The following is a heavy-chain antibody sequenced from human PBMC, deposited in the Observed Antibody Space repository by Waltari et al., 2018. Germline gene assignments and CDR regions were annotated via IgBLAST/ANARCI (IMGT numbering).Heavy chain of an antibody. D-gene: IGHD3-22*01. CDR1: DSAFSSYA. J-gene: IGHJ6*02. Sequence: VQFMESGGGVLQPGKSFRLSCVASDSAFSSYAMHWVRQAPGKGVEWVAVISYNERNIYYVDSVKGRVTISRDNSKKMLYLEMNSLRGEDTAVYDCARDYFDRTFCHGMDVWGQGTTVTVSS. CDR2: ISYNERNI. V-gene: IGHV3-30*04. CDR3: ARDYFDRTFCHGMDV.